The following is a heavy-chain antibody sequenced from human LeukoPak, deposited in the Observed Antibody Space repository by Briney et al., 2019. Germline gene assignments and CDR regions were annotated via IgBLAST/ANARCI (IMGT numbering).Heavy chain of an antibody. J-gene: IGHJ4*02. Sequence: GGSLRLSCAACGFTFSSYDMHWVRQATGKGLEWVSAIGTAGDTYYPGSMKGQFTISRENAKNSLYLQMNSLRAGDTAVYYCANHSSSWPFDYWGQGTLVTVSS. V-gene: IGHV3-13*03. CDR2: IGTAGDT. CDR1: GFTFSSYD. D-gene: IGHD6-13*01. CDR3: ANHSSSWPFDY.